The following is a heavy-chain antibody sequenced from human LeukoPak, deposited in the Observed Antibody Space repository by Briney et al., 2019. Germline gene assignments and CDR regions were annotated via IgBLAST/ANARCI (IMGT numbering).Heavy chain of an antibody. Sequence: GGSLRLSCAASGFTFSTYAMTWVRQAPGKGLEWVSAISGSGGSTYYADSVKGRFTISRDNSNNTLNLQINSLRGEDTAVYYCAKDHQRSYDSGGYTDYWGEGTLVTVSS. CDR1: GFTFSTYA. V-gene: IGHV3-23*01. J-gene: IGHJ4*02. D-gene: IGHD3-22*01. CDR2: ISGSGGST. CDR3: AKDHQRSYDSGGYTDY.